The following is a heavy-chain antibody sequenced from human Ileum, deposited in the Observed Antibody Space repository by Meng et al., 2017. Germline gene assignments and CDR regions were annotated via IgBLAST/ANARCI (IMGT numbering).Heavy chain of an antibody. D-gene: IGHD6-19*01. CDR2: ISSSSSYI. CDR3: AREGAVAGSGYYFDY. CDR1: GFTFSSYS. V-gene: IGHV3-21*01. J-gene: IGHJ4*02. Sequence: EVQLVESGGGLVKPGGSVRLSCAASGFTFSSYSMNWVRQAPGKGLEWVSSISSSSSYIYYADSVKGRFTISRDNAKNSLYLQMNSLRAEDTAVYYCAREGAVAGSGYYFDYWGQGTLVTVSS.